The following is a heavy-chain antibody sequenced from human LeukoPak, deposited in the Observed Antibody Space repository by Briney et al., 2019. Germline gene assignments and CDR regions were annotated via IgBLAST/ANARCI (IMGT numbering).Heavy chain of an antibody. V-gene: IGHV4-39*01. CDR2: IYYSGST. CDR1: GGSTSSSSYY. D-gene: IGHD1-26*01. CDR3: AIPSIVGATWYFDY. J-gene: IGHJ4*02. Sequence: SETLSLTCTVSGGSTSSSSYYWGWIRQPPGKGLEWIGSIYYSGSTYYNPSLKSRVTISVDTSKNQFSLKLSSVTAADTAVYYCAIPSIVGATWYFDYWGQGTLVTVSS.